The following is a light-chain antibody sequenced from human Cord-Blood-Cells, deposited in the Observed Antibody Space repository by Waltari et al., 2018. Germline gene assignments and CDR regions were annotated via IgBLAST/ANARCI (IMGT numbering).Light chain of an antibody. J-gene: IGLJ3*02. V-gene: IGLV2-14*01. CDR3: SSYTSSSTLV. Sequence: QSDLTQPASVSGPPGQSITISCTGTSSDVGGYNYVSWYQQHPGKAPKLMIYDVSNRPSGVSNRFSGAKSGNTASLTISGLQAEDEADYYCSSYTSSSTLVFGGGTKLTVL. CDR2: DVS. CDR1: SSDVGGYNY.